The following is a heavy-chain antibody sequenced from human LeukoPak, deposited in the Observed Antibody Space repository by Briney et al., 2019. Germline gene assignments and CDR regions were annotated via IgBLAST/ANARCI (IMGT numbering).Heavy chain of an antibody. Sequence: PGGSLRLSCAASGFTFSSYSMNWVRQAPGKGLGWVSSISGSSSYIYYADSVKGRFTISRDNAMTSLYLQMNSLRAQETAVYYCASDRMIQLWFKYYGMDVWGQGTTVTVSS. J-gene: IGHJ6*02. D-gene: IGHD5-18*01. CDR3: ASDRMIQLWFKYYGMDV. V-gene: IGHV3-21*01. CDR1: GFTFSSYS. CDR2: ISGSSSYI.